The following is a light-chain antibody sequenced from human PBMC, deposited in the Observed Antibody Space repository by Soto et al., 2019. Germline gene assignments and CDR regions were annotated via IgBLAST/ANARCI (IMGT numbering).Light chain of an antibody. J-gene: IGLJ2*01. CDR2: ANG. CDR3: QSYDESLGAVV. Sequence: QSALTQPPSVSGAPGQAITISCTGSSSNIGANYDVHWYQQLPGTAPKLLLYANGNRPAGVPDRFSGPRFGTSASLAITGLQADDEAEYYGQSYDESLGAVVFGGGTKLTVL. V-gene: IGLV1-40*01. CDR1: SSNIGANYD.